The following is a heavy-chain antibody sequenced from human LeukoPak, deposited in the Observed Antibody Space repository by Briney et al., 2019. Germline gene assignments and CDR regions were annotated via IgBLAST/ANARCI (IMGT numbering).Heavy chain of an antibody. CDR2: IYYSGST. V-gene: IGHV4-59*01. J-gene: IGHJ1*01. Sequence: PSETLSLTCTVSGGSISSYYWSWIRQPPGKGLEWIGYIYYSGSTNYNPSLKSRVIISVDKSKNQFSLKLTSVTAADTAVYYCARLAYSSGWDEYFQHWGQGTLVTVSS. CDR1: GGSISSYY. CDR3: ARLAYSSGWDEYFQH. D-gene: IGHD6-19*01.